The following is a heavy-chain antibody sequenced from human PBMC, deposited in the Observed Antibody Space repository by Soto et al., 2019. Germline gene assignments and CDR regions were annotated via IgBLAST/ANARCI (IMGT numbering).Heavy chain of an antibody. CDR2: IIPIFGTA. V-gene: IGHV1-69*13. CDR3: ARASNREYCSGGSCFFFDY. D-gene: IGHD2-15*01. J-gene: IGHJ4*02. CDR1: GGTFSSFT. Sequence: SVKVSCKASGGTFSSFTISWVRQAPGQGLEWMGGIIPIFGTANYAQKFQGRVTITADESTSTAYMELSSLRSEDTAVYYCARASNREYCSGGSCFFFDYWGQGTLVTVSS.